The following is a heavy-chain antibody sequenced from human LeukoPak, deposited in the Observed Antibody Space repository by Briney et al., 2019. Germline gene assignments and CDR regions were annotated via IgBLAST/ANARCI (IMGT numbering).Heavy chain of an antibody. CDR2: MNPNSGNT. CDR3: ARGLGRITMVRGVIIRRSWFDP. J-gene: IGHJ5*02. Sequence: ASVKVSCKASGYTFTSYDINWVRQATGQGLEWMGWMNPNSGNTGYAQKFQGRVTMTRNTSISTAYMELSSLRSEDTAVYYCARGLGRITMVRGVIIRRSWFDPWGQGTLVTVSS. V-gene: IGHV1-8*01. CDR1: GYTFTSYD. D-gene: IGHD3-10*01.